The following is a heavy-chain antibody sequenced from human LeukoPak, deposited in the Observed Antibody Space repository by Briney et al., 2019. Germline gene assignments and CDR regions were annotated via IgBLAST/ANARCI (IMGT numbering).Heavy chain of an antibody. V-gene: IGHV3-30*04. Sequence: PGRSLRLSCAASGFTFSSYAMHWVRQAPGKGLEWVAVISYDGSNKYYADSVKGRFTISRDNSKNTLYLQMNSLRAEDTAVYYCAREGECSSTSCYEITYFDYWGQGTLVTVSS. CDR1: GFTFSSYA. J-gene: IGHJ4*02. D-gene: IGHD2-2*01. CDR2: ISYDGSNK. CDR3: AREGECSSTSCYEITYFDY.